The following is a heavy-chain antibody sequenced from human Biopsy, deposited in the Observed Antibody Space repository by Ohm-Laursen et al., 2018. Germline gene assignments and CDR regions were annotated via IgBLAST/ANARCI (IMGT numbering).Heavy chain of an antibody. J-gene: IGHJ3*01. CDR1: GGSIKSYY. D-gene: IGHD1-26*01. Sequence: SDTLSLTCTVSGGSIKSYYWNWIRQSPGKGLEWIGIIYYSGNTKYNPSLKSRVTISVDTFRNQFSLKLSSVTAADTAVYYCARVRVWADSEGAFDPWGQGTMVTVSS. CDR2: IYYSGNT. V-gene: IGHV4-59*07. CDR3: ARVRVWADSEGAFDP.